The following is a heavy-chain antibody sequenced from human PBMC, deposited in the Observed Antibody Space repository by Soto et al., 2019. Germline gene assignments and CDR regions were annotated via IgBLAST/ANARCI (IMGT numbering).Heavy chain of an antibody. CDR1: GGSISSGGYS. J-gene: IGHJ5*02. CDR3: ARGPSP. Sequence: QLQLQESGSGLVKPSQTLSLTCAVSGGSISSGGYSWSWFRRPPGKGLEWIGYIYYSGSTYYNPSLKSRVATSVDRAKNQFSRKGSSVTAADTAVDYCARGPSPWGQGTLVTVSS. V-gene: IGHV4-30-2*01. CDR2: IYYSGST.